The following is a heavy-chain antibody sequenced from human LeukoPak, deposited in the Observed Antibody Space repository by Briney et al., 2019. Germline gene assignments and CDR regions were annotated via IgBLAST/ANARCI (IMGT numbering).Heavy chain of an antibody. CDR2: IKQDGSEK. D-gene: IGHD3-22*01. CDR1: GFTFSSYW. V-gene: IGHV3-7*01. J-gene: IGHJ4*02. CDR3: ARDFRYSSGYWDY. Sequence: PGGSLRLSCAASGFTFSSYWMSWVRQAPGKGLEWVANIKQDGSEKYYVDSAKGRFTISRDNAKNSLYLQMNSLRAEDTAVYYCARDFRYSSGYWDYWGQGTLVTVSS.